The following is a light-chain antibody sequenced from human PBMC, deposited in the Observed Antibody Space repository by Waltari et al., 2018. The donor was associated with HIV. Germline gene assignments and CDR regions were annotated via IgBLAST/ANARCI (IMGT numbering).Light chain of an antibody. Sequence: EIVLTQSPGTLSLYPGARATLSCRASQSVSSSYLAWYQQKPGQAPRLLIYGASSRGTGIPDRFSGSGSGTDFTLTIRRLEPEDFAVYYCQQYGSSITFGQGTRLEIK. V-gene: IGKV3-20*01. CDR1: QSVSSSY. CDR3: QQYGSSIT. CDR2: GAS. J-gene: IGKJ5*01.